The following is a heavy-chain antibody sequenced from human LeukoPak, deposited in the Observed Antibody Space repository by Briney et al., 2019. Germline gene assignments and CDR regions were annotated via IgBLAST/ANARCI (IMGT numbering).Heavy chain of an antibody. Sequence: GGSLSLSCEVSGLIFSTYWMPWVRKAPGKGLEWVATITRDGSEKYYMDSVKGRFTISRDNAKDSLCLQMNSLRAEDTAVYYCARGHNGLEVWGRGTTVTVFS. CDR3: ARGHNGLEV. CDR2: ITRDGSEK. CDR1: GLIFSTYW. V-gene: IGHV3-7*05. J-gene: IGHJ6*02.